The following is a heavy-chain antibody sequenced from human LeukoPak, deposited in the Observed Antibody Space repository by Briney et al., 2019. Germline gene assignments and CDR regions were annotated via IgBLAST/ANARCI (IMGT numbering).Heavy chain of an antibody. CDR1: GDMFSNYA. CDR3: ARAGRGQLLYSYYYGMDV. CDR2: IIPIIAMT. D-gene: IGHD2-2*02. Sequence: ASVKVSCKASGDMFSNYATSWVRLAPGQGLEWMGRIIPIIAMTNYAQKLQGRVTMTTDTSTSTAYMELRSLRSDDTAVYYCARAGRGQLLYSYYYGMDVWGQGTTVTVSS. J-gene: IGHJ6*02. V-gene: IGHV1-18*04.